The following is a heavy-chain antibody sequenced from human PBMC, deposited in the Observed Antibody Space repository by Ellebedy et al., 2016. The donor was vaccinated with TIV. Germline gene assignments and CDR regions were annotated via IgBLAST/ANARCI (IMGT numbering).Heavy chain of an antibody. D-gene: IGHD3-22*01. Sequence: GESLKISXAASGFTFSSYAMHWVRQAPGKGLEWVAVISYDGSNKYYADSVKGRFTISRDNSKNTLYLQMNSLRAEDTAVYYCARASSGYFGYWGQGTLVTVSS. CDR1: GFTFSSYA. CDR3: ARASSGYFGY. V-gene: IGHV3-30-3*01. CDR2: ISYDGSNK. J-gene: IGHJ4*02.